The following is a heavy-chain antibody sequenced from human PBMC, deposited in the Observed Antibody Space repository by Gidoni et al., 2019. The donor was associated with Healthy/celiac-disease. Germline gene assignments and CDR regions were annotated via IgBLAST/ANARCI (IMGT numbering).Heavy chain of an antibody. CDR3: ARAWYYGSGNGAFDY. V-gene: IGHV3-21*01. CDR1: GFTFSSYS. J-gene: IGHJ4*02. CDR2: ISSSSSYI. D-gene: IGHD3-10*01. Sequence: EVQLVESGGGLVKPGGSLSLSCAASGFTFSSYSMNWVRQAPGKGLEWVSSISSSSSYIYYADSVKGRFTISRDNAKNSLYLQMNSLRAEDTAVYYCARAWYYGSGNGAFDYWGQGTLVTVSS.